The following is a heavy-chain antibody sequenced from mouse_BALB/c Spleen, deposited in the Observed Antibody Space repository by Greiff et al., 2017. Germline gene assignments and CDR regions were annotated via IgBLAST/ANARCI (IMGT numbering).Heavy chain of an antibody. Sequence: VKLQESAAELARPGASVKMSCKASGYTFTSYTMHWVKQRPGQGLEWIGYINPSSGYTEYNQKFKDKTTLTADKSSSTAYMQLSSLTSEDSAVYYCARERDMITAPFAYWGQGTLVTVSA. CDR1: GYTFTSYT. V-gene: IGHV1-4*02. J-gene: IGHJ3*01. CDR2: INPSSGYT. CDR3: ARERDMITAPFAY. D-gene: IGHD2-4*01.